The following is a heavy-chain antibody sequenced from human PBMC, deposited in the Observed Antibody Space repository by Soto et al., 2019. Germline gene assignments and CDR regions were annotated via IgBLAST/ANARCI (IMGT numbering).Heavy chain of an antibody. CDR1: GFSLSTSGVG. CDR2: IYWDDDK. J-gene: IGHJ5*02. Sequence: QITLKESGPTLVKPTQTLTLTCTFSGFSLSTSGVGVGWIRQPPGKALEWLALIYWDDDKRYSPSLKSRLTITKATSKNQVVLTMTNMDPVDTATYYCAHRSSTMDRGVIGLNWFDPWGQGTLVTVSS. V-gene: IGHV2-5*02. CDR3: AHRSSTMDRGVIGLNWFDP. D-gene: IGHD3-10*01.